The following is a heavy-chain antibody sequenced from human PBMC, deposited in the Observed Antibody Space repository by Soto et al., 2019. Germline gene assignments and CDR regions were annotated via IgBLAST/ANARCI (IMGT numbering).Heavy chain of an antibody. J-gene: IGHJ6*02. CDR2: IVVGSGNT. Sequence: SVKVSCKASGFTFTSSAVQWVRQARGQRLEWIGWIVVGSGNTNYAQKFQERVTITRDMSTSTAYMELSSLRSEDTAVYYCAADPTVYDFWSGYPHYYYYGMDVWGQGTTVTVYS. CDR3: AADPTVYDFWSGYPHYYYYGMDV. V-gene: IGHV1-58*01. CDR1: GFTFTSSA. D-gene: IGHD3-3*01.